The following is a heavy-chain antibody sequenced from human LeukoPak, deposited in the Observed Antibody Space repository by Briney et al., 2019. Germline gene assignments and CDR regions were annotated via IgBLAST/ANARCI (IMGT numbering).Heavy chain of an antibody. CDR1: GFTFTGYS. CDR2: ISTSSSDI. CDR3: ARDPEFRSSAGLDY. V-gene: IGHV3-21*06. D-gene: IGHD6-6*01. Sequence: PGGSLRLSCAASGFTFTGYSMSWVRQAPGKGLEWVSFISTSSSDIYYADSVKGRFTISRDNAKNSVYLQMNSLRAEDTAVYYCARDPEFRSSAGLDYWGQGTLVTVSS. J-gene: IGHJ4*02.